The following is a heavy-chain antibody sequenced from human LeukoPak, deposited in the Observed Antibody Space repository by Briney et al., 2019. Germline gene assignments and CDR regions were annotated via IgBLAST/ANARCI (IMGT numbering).Heavy chain of an antibody. CDR3: AREVSSGYSGYFDL. V-gene: IGHV3-11*05. D-gene: IGHD3-22*01. CDR2: ISSSSSYT. J-gene: IGHJ2*01. CDR1: GFTFSNYY. Sequence: GGSLRLSCAASGFTFSNYYMSWIRQAPGKGLEWVSYISSSSSYTNYADSVKGRFTISRDNAKNSLYLQMNSLRAEDTAVYYCAREVSSGYSGYFDLWGRGTLVTVSS.